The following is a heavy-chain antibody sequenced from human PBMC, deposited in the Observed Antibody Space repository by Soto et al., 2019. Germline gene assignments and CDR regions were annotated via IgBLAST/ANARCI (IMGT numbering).Heavy chain of an antibody. J-gene: IGHJ3*02. Sequence: PGGSLRLSCAASGFTFSSYGMHWVRQAPGKGLEWVAVISYDGSNKYYADSVKGRFTISRDNSKNTLYLQMNSLRAEDTAVYYCATPIVVVPAAQDAFDICGQGTMVSVSS. CDR3: ATPIVVVPAAQDAFDI. D-gene: IGHD2-2*01. V-gene: IGHV3-30*03. CDR1: GFTFSSYG. CDR2: ISYDGSNK.